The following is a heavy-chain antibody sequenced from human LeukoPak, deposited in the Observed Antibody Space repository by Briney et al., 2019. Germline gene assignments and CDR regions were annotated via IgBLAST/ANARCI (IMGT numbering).Heavy chain of an antibody. J-gene: IGHJ3*02. CDR2: ISYDGSNK. Sequence: PGGSLRLPCAASGFTFSSYGMHWVRQAPGKGLEWVAVISYDGSNKYYADSVKGRFTISRDNSKNTLYLQMNNLRTEDTAVYYCASSGRIKGDAFDIWGQGTMVTVSS. V-gene: IGHV3-30*03. CDR1: GFTFSSYG. CDR3: ASSGRIKGDAFDI. D-gene: IGHD1-26*01.